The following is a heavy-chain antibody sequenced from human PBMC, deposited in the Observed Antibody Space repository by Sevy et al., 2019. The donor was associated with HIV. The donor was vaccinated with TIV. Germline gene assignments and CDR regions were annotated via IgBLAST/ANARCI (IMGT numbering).Heavy chain of an antibody. J-gene: IGHJ3*02. D-gene: IGHD4-17*01. CDR2: ISGGGTYI. V-gene: IGHV3-21*01. Sequence: GGSLRLSCATSEFTFSSYSMNWVRQAPGNGLEWVSSISGGGTYIYYADSVKGRFTICRDNAKNSLSLQMNSLRAEDTAVYYCARGTHDYGDYDRDAFDIWGQGTMVTVSS. CDR3: ARGTHDYGDYDRDAFDI. CDR1: EFTFSSYS.